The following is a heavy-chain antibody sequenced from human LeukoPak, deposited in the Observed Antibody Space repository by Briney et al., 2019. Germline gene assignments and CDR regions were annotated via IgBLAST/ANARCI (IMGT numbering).Heavy chain of an antibody. J-gene: IGHJ5*02. CDR2: INPNSGGT. Sequence: GASVKVSCKASGYTFTGYYMHWVRQAPGQGLEWMGWINPNSGGTNYAQKFQGRVTMTRDTSISTAYMELSRLRSDDTAVYYCARQGASSRGRYCSSTSCFWSRLNWFDPWGQGTLVTVSS. CDR1: GYTFTGYY. CDR3: ARQGASSRGRYCSSTSCFWSRLNWFDP. V-gene: IGHV1-2*02. D-gene: IGHD2-2*01.